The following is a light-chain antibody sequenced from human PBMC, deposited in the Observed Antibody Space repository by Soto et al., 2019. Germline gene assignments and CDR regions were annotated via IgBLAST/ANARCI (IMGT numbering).Light chain of an antibody. CDR3: KQFCCSIQQT. CDR1: QVIGSRY. CDR2: GTS. J-gene: IGKJ2*01. V-gene: IGKV3-20*01. Sequence: EIVMTQSPGTPSLSPGERATISCSASQVIGSRYLAWYHQKSGQAPSLLIYGTSSRATGIPDWFTGSGSGTDFPITPTRWVPADVGVYYCKQFCCSIQQTFGQG.